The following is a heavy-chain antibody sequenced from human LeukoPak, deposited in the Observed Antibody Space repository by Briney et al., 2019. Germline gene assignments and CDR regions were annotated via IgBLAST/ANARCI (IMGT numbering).Heavy chain of an antibody. CDR2: IYSAGST. CDR1: GFTVSTNY. J-gene: IGHJ4*02. Sequence: GGSLRLSCAASGFTVSTNYMSWVRQAPGKGLEWVSVIYSAGSTYYADSVKGRFTVSRDNSKNTLYLQMNSQRAEDTAVYYCARYGSSWDLDYWGQGTLVTVSS. D-gene: IGHD6-13*01. CDR3: ARYGSSWDLDY. V-gene: IGHV3-53*01.